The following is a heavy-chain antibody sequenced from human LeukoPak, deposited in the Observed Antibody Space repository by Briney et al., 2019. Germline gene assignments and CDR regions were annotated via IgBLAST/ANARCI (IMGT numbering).Heavy chain of an antibody. CDR2: IKTDGVTT. V-gene: IGHV3-74*01. Sequence: GGSLRLSCAASGFTLSNYWMHWVRQAPGKGLVWVSRIKTDGVTTNYADSVKGRFTISRDDAKNTLYLQMNSLRAEDTAVYYCARTYDFWSGSQYYFDSWGQGTLVTVSS. CDR3: ARTYDFWSGSQYYFDS. J-gene: IGHJ4*02. D-gene: IGHD3-3*01. CDR1: GFTLSNYW.